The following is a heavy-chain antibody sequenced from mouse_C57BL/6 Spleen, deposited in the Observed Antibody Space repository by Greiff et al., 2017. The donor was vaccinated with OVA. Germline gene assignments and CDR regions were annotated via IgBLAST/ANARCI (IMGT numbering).Heavy chain of an antibody. J-gene: IGHJ1*03. CDR3: AREEVLRREAFDV. Sequence: VQLQQSGPELVKPGASVKISCKASGYTFTDYYMNWVKQSHGKSLEWIGDINPNNGGTSYNQKFKGKATLTVDKSSSTAYMELRSLTSEDSAVYYCAREEVLRREAFDVWGTGTTVTVSS. D-gene: IGHD1-1*01. CDR2: INPNNGGT. CDR1: GYTFTDYY. V-gene: IGHV1-26*01.